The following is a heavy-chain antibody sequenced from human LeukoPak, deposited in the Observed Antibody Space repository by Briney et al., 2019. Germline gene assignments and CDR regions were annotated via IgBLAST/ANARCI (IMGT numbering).Heavy chain of an antibody. CDR1: GGSISSGGYY. D-gene: IGHD5-24*01. J-gene: IGHJ4*02. V-gene: IGHV4-31*03. Sequence: PSETLSLTCTVSGGSISSGGYYWSWIRQHPGKGLEWIGYIYYSGSTYYNPSLKSRVTISVGTSKNQFSLKLSSVTAADTAVYYCARSVEMATIQTFDYWGQGTLVTVSS. CDR3: ARSVEMATIQTFDY. CDR2: IYYSGST.